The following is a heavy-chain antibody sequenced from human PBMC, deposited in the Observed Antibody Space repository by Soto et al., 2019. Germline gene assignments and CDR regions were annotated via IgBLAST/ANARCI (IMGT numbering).Heavy chain of an antibody. CDR3: AREGDSSDYYDY. V-gene: IGHV3-53*01. CDR1: GFTVSSNY. D-gene: IGHD3-22*01. CDR2: IYSGRST. Sequence: GGSLGLSCAASGFTVSSNYMSWVRQAPGQGLEWGPVIYSGRSTYYADSVKGRFTISRDNSKNTLYLQMNSLRAEDTAVYYCAREGDSSDYYDYWGQGTLVTV. J-gene: IGHJ4*02.